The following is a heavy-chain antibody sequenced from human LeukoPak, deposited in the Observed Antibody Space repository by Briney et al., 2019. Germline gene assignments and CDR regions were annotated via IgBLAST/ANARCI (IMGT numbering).Heavy chain of an antibody. Sequence: PSETLSLTCTVSGGSISSSNYYWAWIRQPPGQGLEWIGSIYYRGNAYYNPSLKSRVTISVDTSKNQFSLRLSSVTAADTAVYYCATIKRGSIFGYFDFWGQGIKVTVSS. V-gene: IGHV4-39*07. CDR3: ATIKRGSIFGYFDF. D-gene: IGHD5-18*01. CDR2: IYYRGNA. CDR1: GGSISSSNYY. J-gene: IGHJ4*02.